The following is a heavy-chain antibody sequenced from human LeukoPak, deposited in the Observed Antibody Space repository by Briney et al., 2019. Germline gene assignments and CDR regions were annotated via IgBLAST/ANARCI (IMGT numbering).Heavy chain of an antibody. V-gene: IGHV4-61*02. CDR3: AREGHDHYDSSGYYGRNWFDP. D-gene: IGHD3-22*01. Sequence: SETLSLTCTVSGGSISSDSYYWSWIRQPAGKGLEWIGRIYTSGSTNYNPSLKSRVTISVDTSKNQFSLKLSSVTAADTAVYYCAREGHDHYDSSGYYGRNWFDPWGQGTLVTVSS. CDR2: IYTSGST. J-gene: IGHJ5*02. CDR1: GGSISSDSYY.